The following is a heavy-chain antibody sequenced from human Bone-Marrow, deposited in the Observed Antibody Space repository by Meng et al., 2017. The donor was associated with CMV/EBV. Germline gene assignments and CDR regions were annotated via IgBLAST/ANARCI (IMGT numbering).Heavy chain of an antibody. J-gene: IGHJ6*02. CDR1: GFTFSSYS. CDR3: ARDKPQWTNYYYGMDV. CDR2: ISSSSSTI. Sequence: GESLKISCAASGFTFSSYSMNWVRQAPGKGLEWVSYISSSSSTIYYADSVKGRFTISRDNAKNSLYLQMNSLRAEDTAVYYCARDKPQWTNYYYGMDVWGQGTTVTVSS. D-gene: IGHD1-14*01. V-gene: IGHV3-48*04.